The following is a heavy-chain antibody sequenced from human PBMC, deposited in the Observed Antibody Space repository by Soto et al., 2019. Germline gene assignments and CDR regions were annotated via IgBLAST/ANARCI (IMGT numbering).Heavy chain of an antibody. J-gene: IGHJ4*02. CDR2: IYPGDSDS. D-gene: IGHD3-9*01. Sequence: GESLKISCKAFGYSFTSYWISWVRQMPGKGLEWMGIIYPGDSDSRYSPSFLGQVTISVDKSINTAYLQWSSLKASDTAMYYCARSPGLRYFHWLLDYFHCWGQGTLVTGSS. CDR1: GYSFTSYW. V-gene: IGHV5-51*01. CDR3: ARSPGLRYFHWLLDYFHC.